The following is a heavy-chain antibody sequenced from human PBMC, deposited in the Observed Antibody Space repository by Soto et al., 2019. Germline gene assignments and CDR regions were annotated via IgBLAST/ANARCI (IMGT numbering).Heavy chain of an antibody. CDR1: GGTFSSYT. CDR3: ARDAMVYYGDYQYYFDY. CDR2: IIPNLGIA. J-gene: IGHJ4*02. V-gene: IGHV1-69*08. Sequence: QVQLVQSGAEVKKPGSSVKVSCKASGGTFSSYTISWVRQAPGQGLEWMGRIIPNLGIANYAQKFQGRVTITADKSTSTAYMELSSLRSEDTAVYYCARDAMVYYGDYQYYFDYWGQGTLVTVSS. D-gene: IGHD4-17*01.